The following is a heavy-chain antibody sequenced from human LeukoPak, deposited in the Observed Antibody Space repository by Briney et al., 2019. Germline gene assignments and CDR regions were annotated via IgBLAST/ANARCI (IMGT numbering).Heavy chain of an antibody. J-gene: IGHJ3*01. D-gene: IGHD1-26*01. V-gene: IGHV5-51*01. CDR3: GMSGDRVPLQDDVFDV. CDR2: I. Sequence: GESLKISCKVSGYSFTSYCIGWVREMPGKGLEWMGIIYSPSFQGQVTISVDESINTAYLQWSSLQASDTAMYYCGMSGDRVPLQDDVFDVWGQGTMVTVST. CDR1: GYSFTSYC.